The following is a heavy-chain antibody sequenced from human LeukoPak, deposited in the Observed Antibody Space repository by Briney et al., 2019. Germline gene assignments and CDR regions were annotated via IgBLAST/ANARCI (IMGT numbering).Heavy chain of an antibody. D-gene: IGHD3-10*01. CDR3: ARARRSGGITMIRGVKDRGWFDS. J-gene: IGHJ5*01. V-gene: IGHV3-23*01. CDR2: VSGTGGST. CDR1: GFIFSSYA. Sequence: HPGGSLRLSCAASGFIFSSYAMSWVRQAPGKGLEWVSAVSGTGGSTSSADSVKGRFTISRDNSKNTLYLQMNSLRAEDTAVHYCARARRSGGITMIRGVKDRGWFDSWGQGTLVTVSS.